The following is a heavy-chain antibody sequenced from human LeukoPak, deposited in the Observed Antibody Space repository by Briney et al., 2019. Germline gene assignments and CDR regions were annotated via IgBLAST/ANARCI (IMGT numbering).Heavy chain of an antibody. CDR3: ARDGSVRGVIRGYYYYYGMDV. Sequence: GGSLRLSCAASGFTFSSDSMNWVRQAPGKGLEWVSSISSSSSYIYYADSVKGRFTISRDNAKNSLYLQMNSLRAEDTAVYYCARDGSVRGVIRGYYYYYGMDVWGQGTTVTVSS. CDR2: ISSSSSYI. J-gene: IGHJ6*02. V-gene: IGHV3-21*01. CDR1: GFTFSSDS. D-gene: IGHD3-10*01.